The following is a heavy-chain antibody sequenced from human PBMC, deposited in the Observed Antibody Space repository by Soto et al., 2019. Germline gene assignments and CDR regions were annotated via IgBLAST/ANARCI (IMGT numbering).Heavy chain of an antibody. Sequence: GESLKISCEGSGYSFTHYYITWVRQMPGKGLEWIGRIDPSDSYTNYNPSFQGHVTISVDKSINTAYLQWGSLKASDTAVYYCARPTGDSGYSISDYWGQGTLVTVSS. V-gene: IGHV5-10-1*01. D-gene: IGHD3-22*01. CDR2: IDPSDSYT. CDR1: GYSFTHYY. CDR3: ARPTGDSGYSISDY. J-gene: IGHJ4*02.